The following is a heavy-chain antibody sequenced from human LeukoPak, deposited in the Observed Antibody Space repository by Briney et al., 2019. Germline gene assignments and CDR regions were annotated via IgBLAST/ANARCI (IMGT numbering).Heavy chain of an antibody. V-gene: IGHV3-21*06. Sequence: GGSLRLSCAASGFTFSSYSMNWVRQAPGKGLEWVSSISSSSNYIYYADSVKGRFTISRDNAKNSLYLQMNSLRAEDTAVYYCARGPNTDYGRRYYYYMDVWGKGTTVTVSS. J-gene: IGHJ6*03. CDR2: ISSSSNYI. CDR1: GFTFSSYS. CDR3: ARGPNTDYGRRYYYYMDV. D-gene: IGHD4-17*01.